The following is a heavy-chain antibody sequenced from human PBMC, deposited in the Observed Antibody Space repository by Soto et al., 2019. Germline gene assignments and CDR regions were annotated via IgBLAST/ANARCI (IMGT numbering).Heavy chain of an antibody. J-gene: IGHJ6*02. CDR2: IIPIFGTT. V-gene: IGHV1-69*18. D-gene: IGHD3-9*01. CDR1: GGTFSRLE. CDR3: VRDSIRGDYYGEDV. Sequence: QVHRVQSGAEVKKPGSSVKVSCKASGGTFSRLEISWVRQAPGQGLEWMGKIIPIFGTTTYPQKFQGRVTVNANESTCTVYLKQSRLTSEDTAVYFCVRDSIRGDYYGEDVWGQGNTVTFSS.